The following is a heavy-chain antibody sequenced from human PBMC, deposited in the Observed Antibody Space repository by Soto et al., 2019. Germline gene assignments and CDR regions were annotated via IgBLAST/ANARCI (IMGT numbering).Heavy chain of an antibody. Sequence: PSETLSLTCTVSGGSISSYYWSWIRQPPGKGLEWIGYIYYSGSTNYNPSLKSRVTMSVDTSKNQFSLKLSSVTAADTAVYYCARLGTDYDYIWGSYRSGWFDPWGQGTLVTVSS. V-gene: IGHV4-59*01. J-gene: IGHJ5*02. D-gene: IGHD3-16*02. CDR2: IYYSGST. CDR3: ARLGTDYDYIWGSYRSGWFDP. CDR1: GGSISSYY.